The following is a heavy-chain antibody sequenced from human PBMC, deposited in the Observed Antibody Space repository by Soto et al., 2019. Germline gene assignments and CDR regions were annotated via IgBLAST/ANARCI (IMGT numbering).Heavy chain of an antibody. J-gene: IGHJ4*02. D-gene: IGHD3-9*01. CDR1: GFTPTTTP. CDR2: ISGTASRT. CDR3: ANSFRYFDN. Sequence: GGSLRLSCAGSGFTPTTTPLSWVRQRPGKGLEWVTTISGTASRTYSVDSVKGRFFISRDNSKNTVTLQMNNMTVDDTAVYYCANSFRYFDNWGQGTRVTVSS. V-gene: IGHV3-23*01.